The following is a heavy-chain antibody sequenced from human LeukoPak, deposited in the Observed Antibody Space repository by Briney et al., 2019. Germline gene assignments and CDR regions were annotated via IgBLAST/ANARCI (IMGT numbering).Heavy chain of an antibody. V-gene: IGHV3-74*01. J-gene: IGHJ4*02. Sequence: GRSLRLSCAASGFIVSSIYMSWVRQAPGKGLVWVTRISSDGSSTRYADSVKGRFTISRDNAKNTLYLQMSSLRAEDTAMYYCARISLSGWVNDHWGQGTLVTVSS. CDR2: ISSDGSST. CDR3: ARISLSGWVNDH. CDR1: GFIVSSIY. D-gene: IGHD6-19*01.